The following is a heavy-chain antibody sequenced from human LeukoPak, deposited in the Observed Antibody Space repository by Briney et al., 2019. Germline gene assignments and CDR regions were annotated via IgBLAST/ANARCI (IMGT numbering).Heavy chain of an antibody. CDR1: GGTFSSYA. V-gene: IGHV1-69*01. CDR3: AAQVRNGFKYHPLDY. J-gene: IGHJ4*02. Sequence: SVKVSCKASGGTFSSYAISWVRQAPGQGLEWMGGIIPIFGTANYAQKFQGRVTITADESTSTAYLELSSLRSEDTAVYYCAAQVRNGFKYHPLDYWGQGTLVTVSS. CDR2: IIPIFGTA. D-gene: IGHD5-24*01.